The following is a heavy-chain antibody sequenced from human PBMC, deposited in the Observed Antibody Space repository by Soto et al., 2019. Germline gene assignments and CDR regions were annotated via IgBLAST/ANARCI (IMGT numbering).Heavy chain of an antibody. Sequence: QVQLVQSGAEVKKPGASVKVSCKASGYTFTGYYMHWVRQAPGQGLEWMGWINPNSGGTNYAQKFQGWVTMTRDTSISTAYMELSRLRSDDTAVYYCARAGYCSSTSCYGGDYYYYGMDVWGQGTTVTVSS. D-gene: IGHD2-2*01. CDR3: ARAGYCSSTSCYGGDYYYYGMDV. CDR2: INPNSGGT. CDR1: GYTFTGYY. V-gene: IGHV1-2*04. J-gene: IGHJ6*02.